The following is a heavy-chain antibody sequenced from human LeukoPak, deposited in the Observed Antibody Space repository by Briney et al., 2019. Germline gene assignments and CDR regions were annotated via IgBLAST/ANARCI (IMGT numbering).Heavy chain of an antibody. Sequence: PGGSLRLSCAASGFTVSSNYMSWVRQAPGKGLEWVSVIYSGGSTYYADSVKGRFTISRDNSKNTLYLQMNSLRAEDTAVYYCARGGSSSWYFMDVWGKGTTATISS. CDR2: IYSGGST. J-gene: IGHJ6*03. CDR3: ARGGSSSWYFMDV. CDR1: GFTVSSNY. V-gene: IGHV3-53*01. D-gene: IGHD6-13*01.